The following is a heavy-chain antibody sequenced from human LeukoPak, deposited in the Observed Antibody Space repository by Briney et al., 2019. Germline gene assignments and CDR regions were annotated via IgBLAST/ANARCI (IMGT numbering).Heavy chain of an antibody. J-gene: IGHJ6*03. Sequence: GGSLRLSCAASGFTLSSYAMSWVRQAPGKGLEWVSAISGSGGSTYYADSVKGRFTISRDNSKNTLYLQMNSLRAEDTAVYYCARDRRYSYGSYYYYMDVWGKGTTVTVSS. CDR3: ARDRRYSYGSYYYYMDV. CDR1: GFTLSSYA. CDR2: ISGSGGST. D-gene: IGHD5-18*01. V-gene: IGHV3-23*01.